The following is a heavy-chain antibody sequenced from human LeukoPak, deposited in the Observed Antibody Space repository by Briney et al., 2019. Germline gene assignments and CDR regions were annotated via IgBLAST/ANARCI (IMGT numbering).Heavy chain of an antibody. J-gene: IGHJ4*02. D-gene: IGHD5-24*01. CDR3: ARHEEEDGYNAKTIDY. CDR1: SDFISSSSNY. CDR2: IYYSGHT. V-gene: IGHV4-39*01. Sequence: PSETLSLTCTVSSDFISSSSNYWAWVRQSPGKGLEWIGAIYYSGHTYYNPSLKSRITMSVDTSKNQFSLKVSYVTAADTAVYYCARHEEEDGYNAKTIDYWGQGTLVTVYS.